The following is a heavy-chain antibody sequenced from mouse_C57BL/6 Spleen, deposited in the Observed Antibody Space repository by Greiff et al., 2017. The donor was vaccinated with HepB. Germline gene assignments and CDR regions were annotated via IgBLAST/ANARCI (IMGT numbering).Heavy chain of an antibody. Sequence: VQLQQSGAELVRPGASVKLSCTASGFNIKDYYMHWVKQRPEQGLEWIGRIDPEDGDTEYAPKFQGKATMTADTSSNTAYLQLSSLTSEDTAVYYCTTCYYGSSPFDYWGQGTTLTVSS. D-gene: IGHD1-1*01. CDR1: GFNIKDYY. V-gene: IGHV14-1*01. CDR2: IDPEDGDT. CDR3: TTCYYGSSPFDY. J-gene: IGHJ2*01.